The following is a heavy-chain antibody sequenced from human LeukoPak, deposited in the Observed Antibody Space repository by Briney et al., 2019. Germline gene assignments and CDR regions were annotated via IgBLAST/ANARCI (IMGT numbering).Heavy chain of an antibody. CDR2: INEVGSDK. J-gene: IGHJ3*01. CDR1: GFTFSSSW. V-gene: IGHV3-7*04. CDR3: ARHGNWAFDF. D-gene: IGHD1-1*01. Sequence: PGGSLRLSCAASGFTFSSSWMSWVRQAPGKGLEWVATINEVGSDKQYMDSVKGRLSISRDTPKNSLYLQMNSPRAEDTAVYFCARHGNWAFDFWGQGTMVTVSS.